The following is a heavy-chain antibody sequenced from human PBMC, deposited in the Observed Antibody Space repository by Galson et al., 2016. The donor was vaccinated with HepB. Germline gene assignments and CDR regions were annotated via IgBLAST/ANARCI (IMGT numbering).Heavy chain of an antibody. CDR2: IDGPTPNT. V-gene: IGHV3-23*01. CDR3: TTWPSHHFDY. J-gene: IGHJ4*02. CDR1: GFTFRNYA. Sequence: SLRLSCAASGFTFRNYALSWVRRAPGKGLEWVSHIDGPTPNTHYADSVRGRFSIYRDNSRDTLYLQMDSLTAEDSAIYYCTTWPSHHFDYWGQGTRVNVSS.